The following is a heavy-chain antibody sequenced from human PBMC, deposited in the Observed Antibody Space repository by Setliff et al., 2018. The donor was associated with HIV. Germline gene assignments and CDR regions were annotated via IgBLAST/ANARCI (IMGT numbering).Heavy chain of an antibody. CDR1: GFTFDDYA. D-gene: IGHD6-13*01. CDR2: INWNGGTT. J-gene: IGHJ4*02. V-gene: IGHV3-20*04. Sequence: PGGSLRLSCAASGFTFDDYAMSWVRQAPGKGLEWVSGINWNGGTTGYADSVKGRFTISRDNAKNSLYLQMNSLRAEDTALYYCARLPAWTPGIAADVTDYWGQGTLVTVSS. CDR3: ARLPAWTPGIAADVTDY.